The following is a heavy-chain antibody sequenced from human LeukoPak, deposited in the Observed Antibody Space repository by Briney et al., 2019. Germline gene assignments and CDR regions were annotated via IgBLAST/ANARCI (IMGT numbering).Heavy chain of an antibody. V-gene: IGHV4-34*01. CDR1: GGSFSGYY. CDR3: ARVKVGFGVVTTYYFDY. CDR2: INHSGST. J-gene: IGHJ4*02. Sequence: SETLSLTCAVYGGSFSGYYWSWIRQPPGKGLEWIGEINHSGSTNYNPSLKSRVTISVDTSKNQLSLKLRSVTAADTAVYYCARVKVGFGVVTTYYFDYWGQGTLVTVSS. D-gene: IGHD3-3*01.